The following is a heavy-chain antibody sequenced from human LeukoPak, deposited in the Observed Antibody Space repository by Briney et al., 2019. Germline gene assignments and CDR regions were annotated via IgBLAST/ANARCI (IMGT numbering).Heavy chain of an antibody. CDR2: IIPILGIA. D-gene: IGHD2-2*01. CDR1: GGTFSSYT. V-gene: IGHV1-69*04. J-gene: IGHJ6*02. CDR3: AREDGYCSSTSCEYYYGMDV. Sequence: SVKVSCKASGGTFSSYTISWVRQAPGQGLEWMGRIIPILGIANYAQKFQGRVTITADKSTSTAYMELSSLRSEDTAVYYCAREDGYCSSTSCEYYYGMDVWGQGTTITVSS.